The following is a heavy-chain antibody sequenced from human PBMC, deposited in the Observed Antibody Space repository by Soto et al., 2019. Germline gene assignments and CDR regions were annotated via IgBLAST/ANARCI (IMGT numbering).Heavy chain of an antibody. D-gene: IGHD6-13*01. V-gene: IGHV3-21*01. J-gene: IGHJ4*02. CDR1: GFIFSSYS. CDR2: ISSSSSYI. Sequence: GGSLRLSCAASGFIFSSYSMNWVRQAPGKGLEWVSSISSSSSYIYYADSVKGRFTISRDNAKNSLYLQMNSLRAEDTAVYYCARLSSIAAADLGYWGQGTLVTVLL. CDR3: ARLSSIAAADLGY.